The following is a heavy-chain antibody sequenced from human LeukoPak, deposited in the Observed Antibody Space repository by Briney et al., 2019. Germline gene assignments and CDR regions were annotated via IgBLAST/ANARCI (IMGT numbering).Heavy chain of an antibody. D-gene: IGHD4-23*01. J-gene: IGHJ3*02. CDR1: GGSISSYY. Sequence: SETLSLTCTVSGGSISSYYCSWIRQPPGKGLEWIGYIYYSGSTNYNPSLKSRVTISVDTSKNQFSLRLSSVTAADTAAYYCARLSRTVGRDAFDIWGQGTMVPVSS. CDR3: ARLSRTVGRDAFDI. V-gene: IGHV4-59*01. CDR2: IYYSGST.